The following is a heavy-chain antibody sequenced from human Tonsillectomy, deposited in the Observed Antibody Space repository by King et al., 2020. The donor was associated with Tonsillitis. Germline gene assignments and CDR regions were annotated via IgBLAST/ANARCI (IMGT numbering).Heavy chain of an antibody. CDR3: AHRPLDGYLFDY. CDR2: IYWDDDK. D-gene: IGHD6-25*01. Sequence: TLKESGPTLVKPTQTLTLTCSLSGLSVGEGVGWIRQPPGKALEWLALIYWDDDKRYSPSLKTRLTITKDTSRNQVVLTMTNMDPVDTATYYCAHRPLDGYLFDYWGQGALVTVSS. CDR1: GLSVGEG. V-gene: IGHV2-5*02. J-gene: IGHJ4*02.